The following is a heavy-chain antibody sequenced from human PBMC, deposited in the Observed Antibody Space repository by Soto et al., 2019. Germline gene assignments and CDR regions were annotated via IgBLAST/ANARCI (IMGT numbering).Heavy chain of an antibody. CDR1: GDTFSFYS. CDR3: ATSYGSGYRAFDY. Sequence: QVQLVQSGAEVKRPGSSVKVSCKASGDTFSFYSINWVRQAPGLGLEWMGRVNPILSMSNYAPRFQGRVTMTADKSTSTAYMELSGLRSEDTAMYYFATSYGSGYRAFDYWGQGALVTVSS. V-gene: IGHV1-69*04. CDR2: VNPILSMS. J-gene: IGHJ4*02. D-gene: IGHD3-10*01.